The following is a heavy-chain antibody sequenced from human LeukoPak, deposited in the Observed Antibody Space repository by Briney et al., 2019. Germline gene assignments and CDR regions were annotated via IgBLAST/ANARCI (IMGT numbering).Heavy chain of an antibody. CDR2: MNPNSGNT. D-gene: IGHD6-19*01. V-gene: IGHV1-8*01. J-gene: IGHJ6*02. CDR3: ARTPSGRFPFYYYYYGMDV. Sequence: ASVKVSCKASGYTFTSYDINWVRQATGQGLEWMGWMNPNSGNTGYAQKFQGRVTMTRNTSISTAYMELSSLRSEDTAVYYCARTPSGRFPFYYYYYGMDVWGQGTTVTVSS. CDR1: GYTFTSYD.